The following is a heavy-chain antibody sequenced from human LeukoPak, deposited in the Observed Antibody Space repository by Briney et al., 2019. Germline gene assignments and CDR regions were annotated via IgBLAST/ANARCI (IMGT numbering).Heavy chain of an antibody. D-gene: IGHD3-10*01. Sequence: GASVTVSCKASGGPFTYAISWVRQAPGQGLEWMGRIIPTFGTAHHAEKLQGRLTITADKSASTAYMELNNLRSEDTAFYYCARDFGTYASGGYSDQWGQGTVDTLSS. CDR2: IIPTFGTA. CDR3: ARDFGTYASGGYSDQ. J-gene: IGHJ4*02. V-gene: IGHV1-69*06. CDR1: GGPFTYA.